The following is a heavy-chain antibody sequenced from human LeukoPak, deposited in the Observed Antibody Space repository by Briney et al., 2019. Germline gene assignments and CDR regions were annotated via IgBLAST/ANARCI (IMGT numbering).Heavy chain of an antibody. Sequence: GGSLRLSCAASGFTLSDYTMNWVRQAPGKGLEWVSSISTHSNYIYYVDSLKGRFTLSRDNAKNSLYLQMNSLRAEDTAVYYCASEIIFGSFDYWGQGTLVTVSS. CDR2: ISTHSNYI. J-gene: IGHJ4*02. D-gene: IGHD3-3*01. V-gene: IGHV3-21*01. CDR1: GFTLSDYT. CDR3: ASEIIFGSFDY.